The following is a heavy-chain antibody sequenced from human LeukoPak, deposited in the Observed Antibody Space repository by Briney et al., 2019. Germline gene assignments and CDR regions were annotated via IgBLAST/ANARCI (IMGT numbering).Heavy chain of an antibody. CDR2: INHSGST. J-gene: IGHJ5*02. Sequence: PSETLSLTCAVYGGSFSGCYWSWIRQPPGKGLEWIGEINHSGSTNYNPSLKSRVTISVDTSKNQFSLKLSSVTAADTAVYYCVLLTGSNWFDPWGQGTLVTVSS. V-gene: IGHV4-34*01. D-gene: IGHD3-9*01. CDR1: GGSFSGCY. CDR3: VLLTGSNWFDP.